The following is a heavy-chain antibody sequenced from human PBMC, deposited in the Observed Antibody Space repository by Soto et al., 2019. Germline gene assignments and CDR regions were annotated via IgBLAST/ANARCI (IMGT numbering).Heavy chain of an antibody. J-gene: IGHJ4*02. CDR3: ATRDSGDYPYLDY. D-gene: IGHD4-17*01. CDR1: GFTVRRKY. V-gene: IGHV3-66*01. Sequence: EVQLVESGGGLVQPGGSLRLSCAASGFTVRRKYMTWVRQAPGKGLEWVSAIYTDDKTYYADSVKGRFSISRDNSKNTLYFQMNSLRVEDTAVYYCATRDSGDYPYLDYWGQGTLVTVSS. CDR2: IYTDDKT.